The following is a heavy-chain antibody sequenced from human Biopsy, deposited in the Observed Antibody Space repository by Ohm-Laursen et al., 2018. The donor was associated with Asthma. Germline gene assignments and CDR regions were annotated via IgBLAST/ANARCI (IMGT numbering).Heavy chain of an antibody. V-gene: IGHV1-18*01. CDR1: GGTFSSYA. D-gene: IGHD4-17*01. Sequence: ASVKVSCKASGGTFSSYAISWVRQAPGQGLEWMGWISPFTGDTHFGQKFQGRVTMTTDTSTDTAYMELSSLRSEDSAVYYCAREVSTVDYGYYYFAMDVWGQGTTVTVSS. CDR2: ISPFTGDT. CDR3: AREVSTVDYGYYYFAMDV. J-gene: IGHJ6*02.